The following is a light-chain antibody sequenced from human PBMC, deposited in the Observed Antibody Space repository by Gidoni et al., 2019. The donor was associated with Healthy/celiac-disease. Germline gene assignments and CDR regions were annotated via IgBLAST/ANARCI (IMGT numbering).Light chain of an antibody. CDR1: QSLLHSNGYNY. CDR2: LGS. CDR3: MRALQTPLT. V-gene: IGKV2-28*01. J-gene: IGKJ4*01. Sequence: DIVMTQSPLPLPVTPGEPAPTPCRSSQSLLHSNGYNYLDWYLQKPGQSPQLLIYLGSNRASGVPDRFSGSGSGTDFTLKISRVEAEDVGVYYCMRALQTPLTFGGGTKVEIK.